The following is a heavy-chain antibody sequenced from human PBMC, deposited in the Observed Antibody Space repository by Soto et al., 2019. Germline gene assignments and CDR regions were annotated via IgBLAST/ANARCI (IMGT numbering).Heavy chain of an antibody. CDR1: GYTFTSYA. V-gene: IGHV1-3*01. CDR2: INAGNGNT. CDR3: AREQDRVSMDTAMVFDY. J-gene: IGHJ4*02. D-gene: IGHD5-18*01. Sequence: QVQLVQSGAEVKKPGASVKVSCKASGYTFTSYAMHWVRQAPGQRLEWMGWINAGNGNTKYSQKFQGRVTITRDTSASTANMELSSLRSEDTAVYYCAREQDRVSMDTAMVFDYWGQGTLVTVSS.